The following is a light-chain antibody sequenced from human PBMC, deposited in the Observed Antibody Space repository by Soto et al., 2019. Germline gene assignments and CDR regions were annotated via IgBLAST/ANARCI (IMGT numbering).Light chain of an antibody. CDR1: QSVSSY. V-gene: IGKV3-11*01. Sequence: EIVLTQSTATLSLSPGERATLSCRASQSVSSYLAWYQQKPGQAPRLLIYDASNRSTGIPARFSGSGSGTDFPLTISSLEPEDFAIYYCQQRSKWRPWTFGQGTKVEIK. CDR3: QQRSKWRPWT. CDR2: DAS. J-gene: IGKJ1*01.